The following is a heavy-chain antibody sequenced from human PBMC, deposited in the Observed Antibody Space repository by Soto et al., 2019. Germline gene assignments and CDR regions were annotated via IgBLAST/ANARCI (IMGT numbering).Heavy chain of an antibody. D-gene: IGHD3-22*01. CDR3: ARRAWDSYYALDV. V-gene: IGHV3-30*09. CDR1: GFKYTDFA. J-gene: IGHJ6*02. Sequence: GGSLRLSCAASGFKYTDFALHWVRQAPGKGLEWVAIISYDGSDKYYADSVKGRFVISRDNTKNTLYLEMNSLRPEDTAAYFCARRAWDSYYALDVWGQGTTVTVSS. CDR2: ISYDGSDK.